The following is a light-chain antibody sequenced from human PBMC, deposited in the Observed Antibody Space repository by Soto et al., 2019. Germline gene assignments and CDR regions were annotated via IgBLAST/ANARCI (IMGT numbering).Light chain of an antibody. CDR3: CSYATISTYL. Sequence: QSVLTQPASVSGSPGQSITISCTGTNNDIGSYNLVSWYQQHPGKAPKLMIYGVNKRPSGVSTRFSGSKSGNTASLTISGLQAEDEADYYCCSYATISTYLFGTGTKLTVL. CDR2: GVN. J-gene: IGLJ1*01. CDR1: NNDIGSYNL. V-gene: IGLV2-23*02.